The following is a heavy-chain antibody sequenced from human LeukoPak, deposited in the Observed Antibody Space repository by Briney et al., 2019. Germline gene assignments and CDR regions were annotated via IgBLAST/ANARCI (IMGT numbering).Heavy chain of an antibody. D-gene: IGHD3-22*01. CDR3: AKDREGRYYDSSGSFDY. V-gene: IGHV3-23*01. CDR1: GFSFSSYA. J-gene: IGHJ4*02. Sequence: PGGSLRLSCAASGFSFSSYAMSCVRKAPGKGQGSASDFSGSGGSTYYADSVKGRFTISRDNSKNSLYLQMNSLRAEDTALYYCAKDREGRYYDSSGSFDYWGQGTLVTVSS. CDR2: FSGSGGST.